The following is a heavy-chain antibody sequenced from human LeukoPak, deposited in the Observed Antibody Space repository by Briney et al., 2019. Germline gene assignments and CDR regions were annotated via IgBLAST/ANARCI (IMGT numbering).Heavy chain of an antibody. V-gene: IGHV1-18*01. CDR3: ARDIVVPAAIVPLRYSGYVSNLDY. J-gene: IGHJ4*02. D-gene: IGHD2-2*02. CDR2: LIAYNGNT. Sequence: GASAKDSSKASGYTFTSYGISWVRQAPGQGLEWMGWLIAYNGNTNYAQKLQGRVTMTTDTSTSTAYMELRSLRSDDTAVYYCARDIVVPAAIVPLRYSGYVSNLDYWGQGTLVTVSS. CDR1: GYTFTSYG.